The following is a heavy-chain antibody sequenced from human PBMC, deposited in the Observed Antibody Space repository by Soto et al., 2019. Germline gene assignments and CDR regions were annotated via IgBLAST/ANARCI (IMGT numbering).Heavy chain of an antibody. V-gene: IGHV3-23*01. CDR3: AKGLTIFGVVPPGAFDI. CDR1: GFTFSSYA. Sequence: GGSLRLSCAASGFTFSSYAMSWVRQAPGKGLEWVSAISGSGGSTYYADSVKGRFTISRDNSKNTLYLQMNSLRAEDTAVYYCAKGLTIFGVVPPGAFDIWGQGTMVTVSS. J-gene: IGHJ3*02. CDR2: ISGSGGST. D-gene: IGHD3-3*01.